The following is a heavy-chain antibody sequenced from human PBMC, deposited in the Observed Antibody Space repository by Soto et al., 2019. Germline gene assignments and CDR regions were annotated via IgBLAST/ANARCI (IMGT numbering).Heavy chain of an antibody. CDR3: AKGRDIVATVGGWFDP. CDR1: GFTFSSYA. CDR2: ISGSGGST. J-gene: IGHJ5*02. V-gene: IGHV3-23*01. D-gene: IGHD5-12*01. Sequence: EVQLLESGGGLVQPGGSLRLSCAGSGFTFSSYAMSWVRQAPGKGLEWVSAISGSGGSTYYADSVKGRFTISRDNSKNTLYLQMNSLRAEDTAVYYCAKGRDIVATVGGWFDPWSQGTLVTVSS.